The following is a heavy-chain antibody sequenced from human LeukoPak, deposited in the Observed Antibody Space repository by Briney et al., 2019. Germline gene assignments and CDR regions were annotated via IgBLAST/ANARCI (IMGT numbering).Heavy chain of an antibody. D-gene: IGHD3-10*01. CDR3: ARDYYGSE. CDR2: ISSSYI. Sequence: GGSLRLSCAASGFTFSSYSMNWVRQAPGKGLEWVSSISSSYIYYADSVKGRFTISRDNAKNSLYLQMSSLRAEDTAVYYCARDYYGSEWGQGTLVTVSS. V-gene: IGHV3-21*01. CDR1: GFTFSSYS. J-gene: IGHJ4*02.